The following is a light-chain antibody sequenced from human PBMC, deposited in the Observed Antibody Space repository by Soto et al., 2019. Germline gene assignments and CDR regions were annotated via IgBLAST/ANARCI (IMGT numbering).Light chain of an antibody. CDR2: KAS. Sequence: DIQMTQSPSTLSASVGDRVTITCRASQSIRSWLAWYQQKPGKAPKLLIYKASSLESGVPSRFSGSGSGTEFTLTISSLQPDDFATYYCQQYNIYPTFGQGTKVEIK. CDR1: QSIRSW. J-gene: IGKJ1*01. V-gene: IGKV1-5*03. CDR3: QQYNIYPT.